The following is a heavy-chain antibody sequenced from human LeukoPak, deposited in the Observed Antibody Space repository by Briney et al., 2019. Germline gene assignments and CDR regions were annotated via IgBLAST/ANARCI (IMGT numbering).Heavy chain of an antibody. V-gene: IGHV1-18*01. Sequence: GASVKVSCKASGYTFTSYGISWMRQAPGQGLEWMGWISAYNGNTNYAQKLQGRVTMTTDTSTSTAYTELRSLRSDDTAVYYCARGASVVVQAYPFDYWGQGTLVTVSS. CDR2: ISAYNGNT. J-gene: IGHJ4*02. D-gene: IGHD2-2*01. CDR1: GYTFTSYG. CDR3: ARGASVVVQAYPFDY.